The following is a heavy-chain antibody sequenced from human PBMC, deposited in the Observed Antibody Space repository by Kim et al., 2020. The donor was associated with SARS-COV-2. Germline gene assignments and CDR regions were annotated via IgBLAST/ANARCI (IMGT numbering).Heavy chain of an antibody. CDR1: GYTFTSYA. CDR3: AIPKREGYYYGSGSAYYGMDV. V-gene: IGHV7-4-1*02. Sequence: ASVKVSCKASGYTFTSYAMNWVRQAPGQGLEWMGWINTNTGNPTYAQGFTGRFVFSLDTSVSTAYLQISSLKAEDTAVYYCAIPKREGYYYGSGSAYYGMDVWGQGTTVTVSS. D-gene: IGHD3-10*01. CDR2: INTNTGNP. J-gene: IGHJ6*02.